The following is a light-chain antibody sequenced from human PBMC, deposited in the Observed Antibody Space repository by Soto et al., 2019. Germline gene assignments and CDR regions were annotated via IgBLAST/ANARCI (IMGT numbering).Light chain of an antibody. V-gene: IGLV2-23*02. CDR1: SSDVGSYNL. CDR2: GVS. J-gene: IGLJ1*01. Sequence: ALTQPASVSGSPGQSITISCTGTSSDVGSYNLVSWYQQHPGKAHKLMIYGVSKRPSGVSDRFSGSKSGDTASLTIFGLQAEDEADYYCCSYAGVNTFYVFGTGTKVTVL. CDR3: CSYAGVNTFYV.